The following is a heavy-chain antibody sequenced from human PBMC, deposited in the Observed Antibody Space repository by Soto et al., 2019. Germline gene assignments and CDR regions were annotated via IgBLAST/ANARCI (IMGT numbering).Heavy chain of an antibody. CDR3: VRHQWGTSSWD. Sequence: QLQLRESGPGLVKPSETLSLTCTVSGDSISSYNYYWGWIRQPPGKGLEWIGSIFYSGTTHYSPSLKSRVTISVDMAKNQVSLKLTSVTAADTAVYYCVRHQWGTSSWDWGQGTLVTVSS. CDR1: GDSISSYNYY. D-gene: IGHD6-13*01. J-gene: IGHJ4*02. CDR2: IFYSGTT. V-gene: IGHV4-39*01.